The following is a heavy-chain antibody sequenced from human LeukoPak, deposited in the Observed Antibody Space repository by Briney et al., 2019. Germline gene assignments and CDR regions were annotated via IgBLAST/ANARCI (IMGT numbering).Heavy chain of an antibody. CDR1: GFSFSRHG. CDR2: IVYDGIRV. CDR3: ARFTGGDSSGYYED. V-gene: IGHV3-33*01. D-gene: IGHD3-22*01. J-gene: IGHJ4*02. Sequence: GGSLRLSCAASGFSFSRHGMHWLRLAPGKGLEWVAYIVYDGIRVTYADTVKGRFTISRDNSKNTVYLQMNSLRAEDTAVYCCARFTGGDSSGYYEDWGQGTLVTVSS.